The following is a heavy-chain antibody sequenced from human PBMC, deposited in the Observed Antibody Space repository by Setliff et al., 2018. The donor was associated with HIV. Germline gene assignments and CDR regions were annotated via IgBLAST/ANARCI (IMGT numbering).Heavy chain of an antibody. Sequence: PSETLSLTCGLNGVPFSDYYWNWIRQSPGKGLEWIVEVNHNGNINYNPSLQSRVTVSVDTSKPQFSLKMNSVTAADTAVYYCAITIVGVTIEMYWGQGTLVTVSS. J-gene: IGHJ4*02. V-gene: IGHV4-34*01. D-gene: IGHD2-21*02. CDR3: AITIVGVTIEMY. CDR1: GVPFSDYY. CDR2: VNHNGNI.